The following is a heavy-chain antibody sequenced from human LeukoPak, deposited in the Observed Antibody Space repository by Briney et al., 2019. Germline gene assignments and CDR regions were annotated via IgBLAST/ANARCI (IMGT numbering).Heavy chain of an antibody. J-gene: IGHJ4*02. Sequence: SQTLSLTCAVSGGSISSGGYSWSWIRQPPGKGLEWIGSIYYSGSTYYNPSLKSRVTISVDTSKNQFSLKLSSVTAADAAVYYCAGRPYSSGWDYWGQGTLVTVSS. D-gene: IGHD6-19*01. CDR2: IYYSGST. CDR3: AGRPYSSGWDY. CDR1: GGSISSGGYS. V-gene: IGHV4-30-2*03.